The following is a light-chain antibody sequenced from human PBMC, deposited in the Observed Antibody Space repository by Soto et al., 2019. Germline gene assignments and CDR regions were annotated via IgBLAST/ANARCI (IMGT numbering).Light chain of an antibody. V-gene: IGLV1-40*01. Sequence: QSVLTQPPSVSGAPGQRVTISCTGSSSNIGAGYDVHWYQQLPGTAPKLLIYGNSNRPSGVPDRFSGPKSGTSASLAITGLQAEHEADYYCQSYDSSLSGWVFGGGTKLTVL. J-gene: IGLJ3*02. CDR3: QSYDSSLSGWV. CDR2: GNS. CDR1: SSNIGAGYD.